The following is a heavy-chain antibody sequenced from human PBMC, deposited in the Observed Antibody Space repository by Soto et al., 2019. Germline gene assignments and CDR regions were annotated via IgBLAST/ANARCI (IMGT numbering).Heavy chain of an antibody. Sequence: SETLSLTCTVSGGSISSSSYYWVWIRQPPGKGLEWIGSIYYSGSTYYNPSPKSRVTISVDTSKNQFSLKLSSVTAADTAVYYCARHEGDSSGWYFEYFQHWGQGTLVTVSS. V-gene: IGHV4-39*01. CDR3: ARHEGDSSGWYFEYFQH. CDR2: IYYSGST. J-gene: IGHJ1*01. CDR1: GGSISSSSYY. D-gene: IGHD6-19*01.